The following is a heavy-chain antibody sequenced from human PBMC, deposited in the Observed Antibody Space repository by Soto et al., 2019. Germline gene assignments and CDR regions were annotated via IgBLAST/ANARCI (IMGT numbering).Heavy chain of an antibody. CDR2: ISYDGSNK. Sequence: PGGSLRLSCAASGFTFSSYAMHWVRQAPGKGLEWVEVISYDGSNKYYADSVKGRFTISRDNSKNTLYLQMNSLRAEDTAVYYCARAYGDPYYFDYWGQGTLVTVSS. D-gene: IGHD4-17*01. V-gene: IGHV3-30-3*01. CDR1: GFTFSSYA. J-gene: IGHJ4*02. CDR3: ARAYGDPYYFDY.